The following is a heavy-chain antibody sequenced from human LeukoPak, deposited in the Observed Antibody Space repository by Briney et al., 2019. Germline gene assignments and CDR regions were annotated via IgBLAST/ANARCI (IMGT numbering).Heavy chain of an antibody. CDR2: INHSGST. CDR1: GGSFSGYY. V-gene: IGHV4-34*01. Sequence: PSETLSLTCAVYGGSFSGYYWSWIRQPPGKGLEWIGEINHSGSTNYNPPLKSRVTISVDTSKNQFSLKLSSVTAADTAVYYCARGRIGEAGYSYGRYYYYGMDVWGQGTTVTVSS. J-gene: IGHJ6*02. D-gene: IGHD5-18*01. CDR3: ARGRIGEAGYSYGRYYYYGMDV.